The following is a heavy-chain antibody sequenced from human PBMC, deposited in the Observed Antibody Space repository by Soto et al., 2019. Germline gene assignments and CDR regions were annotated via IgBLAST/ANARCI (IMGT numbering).Heavy chain of an antibody. CDR3: ARALTIFGVVIKHYYYYMDV. D-gene: IGHD3-3*01. Sequence: GGSLRLSCAASGFTFSSYAMSWVRQAPGKGLEWVSAISSSSSTIYYADSVKGRFTISRDNAKNSLYLQMNSLRAEDTAVYYCARALTIFGVVIKHYYYYMDVWGKGTTVTVSS. J-gene: IGHJ6*03. CDR1: GFTFSSYA. V-gene: IGHV3-48*01. CDR2: ISSSSSTI.